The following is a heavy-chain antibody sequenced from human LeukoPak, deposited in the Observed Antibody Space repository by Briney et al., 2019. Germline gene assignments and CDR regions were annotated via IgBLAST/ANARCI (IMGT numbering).Heavy chain of an antibody. CDR1: GFTFSSYE. D-gene: IGHD3-3*01. V-gene: IGHV3-48*03. CDR2: ISSSGSTI. CDR3: ARGGITIFGVVIPDDY. Sequence: GGSLRLSCAASGFTFSSYEMNWVRQAPGKGLEWVSYISSSGSTIYYADSVKGRFTISRDNAKNSLYLQMNSLRAEDTALYYCARGGITIFGVVIPDDYWGQGTLVTVSS. J-gene: IGHJ4*02.